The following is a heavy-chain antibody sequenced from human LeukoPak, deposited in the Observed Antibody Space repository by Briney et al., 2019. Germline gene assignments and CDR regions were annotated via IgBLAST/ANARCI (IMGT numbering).Heavy chain of an antibody. J-gene: IGHJ5*01. Sequence: GGSLRLSCAASGFTFSRYSMNWVRQAPGKGLAWLSRIDRDGLREDYADSVRGRFTISRHNAKSTTYLQMNSLRAEDTAVYYCGTSRWSGVVDSWGQGTLVTVSS. D-gene: IGHD3-3*01. V-gene: IGHV3-74*01. CDR3: GTSRWSGVVDS. CDR2: IDRDGLRE. CDR1: GFTFSRYS.